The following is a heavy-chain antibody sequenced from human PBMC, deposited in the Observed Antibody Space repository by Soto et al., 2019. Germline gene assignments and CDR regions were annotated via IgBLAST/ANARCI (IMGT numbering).Heavy chain of an antibody. CDR2: ITASGDIQ. CDR1: GFTFSTYV. Sequence: EVQLLESGGDLVQPGGSLRLSCAASGFTFSTYVMTWVRQAPGKGLEYVSSITASGDIQAYSDSVRGRFTISRDNSRDTLFLQMSSLRVEDTAVYHCAKGSSREGYTWGQGTLATVSS. D-gene: IGHD2-2*02. V-gene: IGHV3-23*01. J-gene: IGHJ5*02. CDR3: AKGSSREGYT.